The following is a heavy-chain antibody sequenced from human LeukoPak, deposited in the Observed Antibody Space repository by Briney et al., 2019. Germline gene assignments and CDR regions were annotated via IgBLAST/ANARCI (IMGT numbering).Heavy chain of an antibody. Sequence: PGGSLGLSCAASGFTFSNYNMNWVRHAPGKGLEWVSSITSSSSYIYYADSVKGRFTISRDNAKNSLYLQMNSLRAEDTAVYYCARDPYSGSYSAYYYYYMDVWGKGTTVTVSS. CDR2: ITSSSSYI. D-gene: IGHD1-26*01. J-gene: IGHJ6*03. CDR3: ARDPYSGSYSAYYYYYMDV. V-gene: IGHV3-21*01. CDR1: GFTFSNYN.